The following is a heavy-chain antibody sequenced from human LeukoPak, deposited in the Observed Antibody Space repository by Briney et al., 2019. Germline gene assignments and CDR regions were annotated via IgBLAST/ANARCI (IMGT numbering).Heavy chain of an antibody. CDR3: ARDMGWQQFDQ. V-gene: IGHV3-7*01. CDR1: GFTFSSYS. Sequence: GGSLRLSCAASGFTFSSYSMNWARQAPGKGLERVANINKDGGEPYYMESVKGRFTISRDNARNSLYLQMNSLTVEDTAIYYCARDMGWQQFDQWGQGTLVTVSS. D-gene: IGHD5-24*01. J-gene: IGHJ4*02. CDR2: INKDGGEP.